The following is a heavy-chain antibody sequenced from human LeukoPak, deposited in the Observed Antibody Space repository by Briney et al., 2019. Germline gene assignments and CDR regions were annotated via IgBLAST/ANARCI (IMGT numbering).Heavy chain of an antibody. V-gene: IGHV1-46*01. Sequence: ASVKVSCKASGYTFTSYYMHWVRQAPGQGLEWMGIINPSGGSTSYAQKFQGRVTMTRDTSTSTVYMELSSLRSEDTAVYHCARERGLVGATPAWFDPWGQGTLVTVSS. CDR3: ARERGLVGATPAWFDP. CDR1: GYTFTSYY. J-gene: IGHJ5*02. CDR2: INPSGGST. D-gene: IGHD1-26*01.